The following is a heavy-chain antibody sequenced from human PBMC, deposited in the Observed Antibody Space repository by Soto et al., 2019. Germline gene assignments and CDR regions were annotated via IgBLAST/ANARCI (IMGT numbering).Heavy chain of an antibody. J-gene: IGHJ4*02. Sequence: ASVKVSCTASGYIFNSFGISWVRQAPGQGLEWMGWISAYTGNTKYVQNFQGRVTMTTDTSTSPAYMELRSLRSDDTAVYYCARRWTTGEIDYWGEGTLVNVSS. CDR2: ISAYTGNT. CDR3: ARRWTTGEIDY. D-gene: IGHD4-17*01. V-gene: IGHV1-18*01. CDR1: GYIFNSFG.